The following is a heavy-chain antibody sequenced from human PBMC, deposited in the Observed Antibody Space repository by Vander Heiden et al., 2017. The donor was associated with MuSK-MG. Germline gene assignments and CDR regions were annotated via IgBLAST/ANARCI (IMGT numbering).Heavy chain of an antibody. CDR2: IYHSGRT. CDR3: ARRGPLTSDAFDI. CDR1: GYSISSGYY. Sequence: QVQLQESGPGLVKPSETLSLTCAVSGYSISSGYYWGWIRQPPGKGLEWIGSIYHSGRTYYNPALKSRVTISVDTSKNQFSLKLSSVTAADTAVYYCARRGPLTSDAFDIWGQGTMVTVSS. V-gene: IGHV4-38-2*01. J-gene: IGHJ3*02. D-gene: IGHD4-17*01.